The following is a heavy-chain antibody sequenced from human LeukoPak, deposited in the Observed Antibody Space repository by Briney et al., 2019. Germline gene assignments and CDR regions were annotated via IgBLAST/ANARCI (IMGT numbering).Heavy chain of an antibody. V-gene: IGHV3-30*18. CDR3: AKDYGYYSSYYYGMDV. D-gene: IGHD4-11*01. J-gene: IGHJ6*02. CDR2: ISYDGSNK. CDR1: GFTFSSYG. Sequence: PGRSLRLSCAASGFTFSSYGMHWVRQAPGKGLEWVAVISYDGSNKYYADSVKGRFTISRDNSKNTLYLQMNSLRAEDTAVYYCAKDYGYYSSYYYGMDVWGQGTTVTVSS.